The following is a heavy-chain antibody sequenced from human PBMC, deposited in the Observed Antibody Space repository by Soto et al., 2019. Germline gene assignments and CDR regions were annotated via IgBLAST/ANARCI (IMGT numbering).Heavy chain of an antibody. CDR1: GGTFSSYS. D-gene: IGHD2-2*01. J-gene: IGHJ6*02. V-gene: IGHV1-69*01. Sequence: QVQLVQSGAEVKKPGSSVKVSCKTSGGTFSSYSVSWVRQAPGQGLEWMGGIIPIFTKPTYARKFQGRITTTADESTTTVYLDMSSLTPDDTAVYYCARTGDIVVVGDFYYGMGVGGQGTTVIVSS. CDR2: IIPIFTKP. CDR3: ARTGDIVVVGDFYYGMGV.